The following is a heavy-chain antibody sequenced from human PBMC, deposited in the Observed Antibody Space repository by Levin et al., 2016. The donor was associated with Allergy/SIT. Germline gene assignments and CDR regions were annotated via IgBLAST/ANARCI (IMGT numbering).Heavy chain of an antibody. CDR3: ARDQGDDYFDY. J-gene: IGHJ4*02. Sequence: WIRQPPGKGLEWVAFIRYDGSDKYYADSVKGRFTISRDNFKNRLYVQMNSLRAEDTAVYYCARDQGDDYFDYWGQGTLVTVSS. V-gene: IGHV3-30*02. CDR2: IRYDGSDK. D-gene: IGHD3-10*01.